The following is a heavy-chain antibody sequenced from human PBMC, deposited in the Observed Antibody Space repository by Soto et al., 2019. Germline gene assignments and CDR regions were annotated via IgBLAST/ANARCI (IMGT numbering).Heavy chain of an antibody. V-gene: IGHV3-30*18. CDR2: ISYDGSNK. D-gene: IGHD6-19*01. J-gene: IGHJ4*02. CDR1: GFTFSSYG. CDR3: AKVGSGWYDY. Sequence: GGSLRLSCAASGFTFSSYGMHWVRRAPGKGLEWVAVISYDGSNKYYADSVKGRFTISRDNSKNTLYLQMNSLRAEDTAVYYCAKVGSGWYDYWGQGTLVTVSS.